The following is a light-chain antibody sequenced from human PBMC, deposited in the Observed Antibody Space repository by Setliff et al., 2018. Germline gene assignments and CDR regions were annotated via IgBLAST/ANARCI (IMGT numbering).Light chain of an antibody. V-gene: IGLV2-11*01. CDR1: STDVGGYDL. Sequence: QSALAQPRSVSGSPGQSVTVSCAGTSTDVGGYDLVSWYQQHPGKVPKALIYDVSKRPSGVPSRFSGSKSGNTASLTISGLQAEDEADYYCCSYVGGYDFDNYVFGTGTKVTVL. J-gene: IGLJ1*01. CDR3: CSYVGGYDFDNYV. CDR2: DVS.